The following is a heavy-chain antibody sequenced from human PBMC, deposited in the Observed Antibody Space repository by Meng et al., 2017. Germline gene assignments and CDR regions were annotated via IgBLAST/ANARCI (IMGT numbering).Heavy chain of an antibody. J-gene: IGHJ4*02. CDR2: IDPKSDNT. Sequence: VRLMRSGPGVKKPGAAVKGSCKASGYTFAAYWIQWVRQAPGQGLEWMGRIDPKSDNTHYAQKFQGRVTMTRDTSISTAYMELSGLRSDDTAVYYCARDEDISAAGYLLGDFWGQGTLVTVSS. CDR1: GYTFAAYW. V-gene: IGHV1-2*06. CDR3: ARDEDISAAGYLLGDF. D-gene: IGHD6-13*01.